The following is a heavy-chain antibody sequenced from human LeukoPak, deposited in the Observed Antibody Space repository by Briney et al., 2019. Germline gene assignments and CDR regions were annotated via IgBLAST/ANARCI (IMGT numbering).Heavy chain of an antibody. CDR3: ARRPGGSGSYYPIDY. D-gene: IGHD3-10*01. CDR2: ISGSGGST. V-gene: IGHV3-23*01. J-gene: IGHJ4*02. CDR1: GFTFSRNA. Sequence: GGSLRLSCAASGFTFSRNAMTWVRQVPGKGLEWVSAISGSGGSTYYADSVKGRFTISRDNSKNTLYLQMNSLRAEDTAVYYCARRPGGSGSYYPIDYWGQGTLVTVSS.